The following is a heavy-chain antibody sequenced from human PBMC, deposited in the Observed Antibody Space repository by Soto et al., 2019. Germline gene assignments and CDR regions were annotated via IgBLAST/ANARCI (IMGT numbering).Heavy chain of an antibody. D-gene: IGHD5-12*01. J-gene: IGHJ6*02. CDR2: INHSGST. V-gene: IGHV4-34*01. CDR1: GGSFSGYY. CDR3: ATARDGYKSPDYYYGMDV. Sequence: SETLSLTCAVYGGSFSGYYWSWIRQPPGKGLEWIGEINHSGSTNYNPSLKSRVTISVDTSKNQFSLKLSSVTAADTAMYYCATARDGYKSPDYYYGMDVWGQGTTVTVSS.